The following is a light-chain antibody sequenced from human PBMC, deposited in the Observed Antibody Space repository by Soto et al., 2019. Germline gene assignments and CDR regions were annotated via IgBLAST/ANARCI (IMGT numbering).Light chain of an antibody. Sequence: QTVVTQEPSLTVSPGGTVTLTCGSSTAAVTSGHYPYWFQQKPGQAPRTLIYDTSNKHSWTPARFSGSLLGGKAALTLSGAQPEDEAEYYCLLSYSGARHVVFGGGTKLTVL. CDR3: LLSYSGARHVV. J-gene: IGLJ2*01. V-gene: IGLV7-46*01. CDR1: TAAVTSGHY. CDR2: DTS.